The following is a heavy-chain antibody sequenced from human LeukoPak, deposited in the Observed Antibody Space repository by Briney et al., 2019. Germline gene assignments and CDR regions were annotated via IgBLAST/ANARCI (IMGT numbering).Heavy chain of an antibody. CDR2: ISRSGDTI. Sequence: QAGGSLRLSCAASGFTFSRYEMNWVRQAPGKGLEWVSYISRSGDTIYFADSVQGRFTISRDNAKNSLYLQMSSLRAEDTAVYYCARDYASDYWGQGTLVTVSS. CDR1: GFTFSRYE. J-gene: IGHJ4*02. V-gene: IGHV3-48*03. CDR3: ARDYASDY. D-gene: IGHD3-10*01.